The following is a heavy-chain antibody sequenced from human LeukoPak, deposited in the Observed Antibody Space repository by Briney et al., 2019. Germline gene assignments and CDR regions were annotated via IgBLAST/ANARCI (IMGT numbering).Heavy chain of an antibody. CDR3: ARAAQKVVVVAGNAFDI. V-gene: IGHV3-30-3*01. CDR2: ISYGGSNK. J-gene: IGHJ3*02. CDR1: GFTFSSYA. Sequence: GRSLRLSCAASGFTFSSYAMHWVRQAPGKGLEWVAVISYGGSNKYYADSVKGRFTISRDNSKNTLYLQMNSLRAEDTAVYYCARAAQKVVVVAGNAFDIWGQRTMVTVSS. D-gene: IGHD2-15*01.